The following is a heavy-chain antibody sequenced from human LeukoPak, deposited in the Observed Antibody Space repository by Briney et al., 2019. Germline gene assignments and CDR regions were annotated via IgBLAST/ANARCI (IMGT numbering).Heavy chain of an antibody. J-gene: IGHJ5*02. CDR2: ISSSSSYI. D-gene: IGHD6-13*01. Sequence: GGSLRLSCAASGFTFSSYSMNWVRQAPGKGLEWVSSISSSSSYIYHADSVKGRFTISRDNAKNSLYLQMNSLRAEDTAVYYCARDWYSSSWDNWFDPWGQGTLVTVSS. V-gene: IGHV3-21*01. CDR1: GFTFSSYS. CDR3: ARDWYSSSWDNWFDP.